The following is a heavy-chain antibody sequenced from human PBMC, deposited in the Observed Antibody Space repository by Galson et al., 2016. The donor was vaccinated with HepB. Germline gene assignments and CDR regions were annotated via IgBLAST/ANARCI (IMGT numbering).Heavy chain of an antibody. CDR1: GFTFSSNA. D-gene: IGHD6-25*01. CDR2: VNQDGGEK. CDR3: ARDGLGTVAAASALGN. Sequence: SLRLSCAASGFTFSSNAMSWVRQAPGKGLEWVANVNQDGGEKYYVDSVKGRFTISRDNAKNSLYLQMNSLRVEDTAVYYCARDGLGTVAAASALGNWGQGTLVTVSS. V-gene: IGHV3-7*01. J-gene: IGHJ4*02.